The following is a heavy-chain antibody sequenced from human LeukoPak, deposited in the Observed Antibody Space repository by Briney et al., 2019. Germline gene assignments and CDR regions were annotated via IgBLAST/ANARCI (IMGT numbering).Heavy chain of an antibody. CDR1: GGSFSGYY. D-gene: IGHD3-3*01. CDR3: ARALDFWSGYPSRKWFDP. J-gene: IGHJ5*02. Sequence: SETLSLTCAVYGGSFSGYYWSWICQPPGKGLEWIGEINHSGSTNYNPSLKSRVTISVDTSKNQFSLKLSPVTAADTAVYYCARALDFWSGYPSRKWFDPWGQGTLVTVSS. CDR2: INHSGST. V-gene: IGHV4-34*01.